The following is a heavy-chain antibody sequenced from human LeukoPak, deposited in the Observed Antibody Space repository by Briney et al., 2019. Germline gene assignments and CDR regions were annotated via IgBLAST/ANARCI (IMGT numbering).Heavy chain of an antibody. CDR1: GGSFTNYA. J-gene: IGHJ4*02. Sequence: SVKVSCKASGGSFTNYAINCGRQAPGQGLEWMGRIIPILDVTNYAQKFQGRVTITADQPTSTAYMELSSLRSEDTAVYYCARGGGVDILTGFQYWGQGTLVTVSS. CDR3: ARGGGVDILTGFQY. CDR2: IIPILDVT. V-gene: IGHV1-69*04. D-gene: IGHD3-9*01.